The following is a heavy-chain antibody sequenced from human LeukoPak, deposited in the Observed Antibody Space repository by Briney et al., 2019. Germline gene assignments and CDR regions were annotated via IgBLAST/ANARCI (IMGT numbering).Heavy chain of an antibody. CDR1: GYTFTSYG. J-gene: IGHJ6*02. D-gene: IGHD6-13*01. CDR3: ARDCPYSSSWSYYYYGMDV. CDR2: FSAYNGNT. V-gene: IGHV1-18*01. Sequence: ASVKVSCKASGYTFTSYGISWVRQAPGQGLEWMGWFSAYNGNTNYAQKLQGRVTMTTDTSTSTAYMELRSLRSDDTAVYYCARDCPYSSSWSYYYYGMDVWGQGTTVTVSS.